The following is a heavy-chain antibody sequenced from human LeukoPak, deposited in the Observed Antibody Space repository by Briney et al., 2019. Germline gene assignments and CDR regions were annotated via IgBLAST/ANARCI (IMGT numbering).Heavy chain of an antibody. V-gene: IGHV1-2*02. CDR1: GYTFTGYY. Sequence: ASVKVSCKASGYTFTGYYMHWVRQAPGQGLEWMGWINPNSGGTNYAQRLQGRVTMTTDTSTSTAYMELRSLRSDDTAVYYCARAVGEPNHNWFDPWGQGTLVTVSS. CDR2: INPNSGGT. J-gene: IGHJ5*02. CDR3: ARAVGEPNHNWFDP. D-gene: IGHD3-10*01.